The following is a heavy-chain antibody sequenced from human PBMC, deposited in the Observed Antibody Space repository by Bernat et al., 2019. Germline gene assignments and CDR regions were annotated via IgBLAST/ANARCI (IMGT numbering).Heavy chain of an antibody. CDR2: ISSSSSTI. Sequence: VQLVESGGGLVKPGGSLRLSCAASGFTFSSYSMNWVRQAPGKGLEWVSYISSSSSTIYYADSVKGRFTISRDNAKNSLYLQMNSLRDEDTAVYYCARPSFTVTRYSYAFDIWGQGTMVTVSS. D-gene: IGHD4-17*01. CDR3: ARPSFTVTRYSYAFDI. CDR1: GFTFSSYS. V-gene: IGHV3-48*02. J-gene: IGHJ3*02.